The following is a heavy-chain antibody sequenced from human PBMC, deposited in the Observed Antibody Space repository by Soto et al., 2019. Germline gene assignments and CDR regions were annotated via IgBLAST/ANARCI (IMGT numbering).Heavy chain of an antibody. Sequence: GGSLRLSCAASGFTFSDHHMDWVRQAQGKGLEWVGRARNKANSYAPAYAAPVKGRFTISRDDSKNSLSLQMNSLTTEDTAVYFCARLMGTSFDLWGQGALLTVSS. J-gene: IGHJ4*02. CDR1: GFTFSDHH. CDR2: ARNKANSYAP. V-gene: IGHV3-72*01. D-gene: IGHD2-8*01. CDR3: ARLMGTSFDL.